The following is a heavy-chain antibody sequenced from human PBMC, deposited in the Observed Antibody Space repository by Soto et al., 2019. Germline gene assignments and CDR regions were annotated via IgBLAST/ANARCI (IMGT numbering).Heavy chain of an antibody. J-gene: IGHJ4*01. D-gene: IGHD5-18*01. CDR1: GGTFSSYA. V-gene: IGHV1-69*13. CDR2: IIPIFGTA. Sequence: WASVKISCKASGGTFSSYAISWVRQAPGQGLEWMGGIIPIFGTANYAQKFQGRVTITADESTSTAYMELSSLRSEDTAVYYCATAMVTRDFDYWGQGTLVTVSS. CDR3: ATAMVTRDFDY.